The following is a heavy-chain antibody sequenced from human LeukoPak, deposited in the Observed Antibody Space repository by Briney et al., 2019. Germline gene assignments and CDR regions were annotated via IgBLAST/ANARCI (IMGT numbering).Heavy chain of an antibody. CDR1: GFTFSSYA. V-gene: IGHV3-23*01. J-gene: IGHJ5*02. Sequence: GGSLRLSCAASGFTFSSYAMSWVRQAPGKGLEWVSAISGSGGSTYYADSVKGRFTISRDNSKNTLYLQMNSLGAEDTAVYYCAKDSDSGSYLNWFDPWGQGTLVTVSS. D-gene: IGHD1-26*01. CDR2: ISGSGGST. CDR3: AKDSDSGSYLNWFDP.